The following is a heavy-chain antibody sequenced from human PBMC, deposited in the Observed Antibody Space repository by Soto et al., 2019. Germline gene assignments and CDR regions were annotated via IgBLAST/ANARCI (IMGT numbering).Heavy chain of an antibody. CDR3: ARERRVGANTDAYDI. Sequence: QVQLVQSGAEVKKPGASVKVSCKASGYAFTSFGITWVRQAPGQGLEWMGWIGTYHGNTNYAQKLQGRVTMTRDTSTTTAQIEPRSLTSDDTAVYYSARERRVGANTDAYDIWGQGTMVTVSS. CDR2: IGTYHGNT. D-gene: IGHD1-26*01. J-gene: IGHJ3*02. CDR1: GYAFTSFG. V-gene: IGHV1-18*01.